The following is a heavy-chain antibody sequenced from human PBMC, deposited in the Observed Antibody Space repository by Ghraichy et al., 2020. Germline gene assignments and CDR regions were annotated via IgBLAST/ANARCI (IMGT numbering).Heavy chain of an antibody. V-gene: IGHV4-34*01. Sequence: SQTLSLTCAVYGGSFSGYYWSWIRQPPGKGLEWIGEINHSGSTNYNPSLKSRVTISVDTSKNQFSLKLSSVTAADTAVYYCARQRWLKSCSDYWGQGTLVTVSS. J-gene: IGHJ4*02. CDR1: GGSFSGYY. CDR3: ARQRWLKSCSDY. D-gene: IGHD5-24*01. CDR2: INHSGST.